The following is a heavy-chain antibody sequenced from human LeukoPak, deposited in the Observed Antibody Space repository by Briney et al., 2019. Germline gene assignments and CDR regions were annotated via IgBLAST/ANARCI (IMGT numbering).Heavy chain of an antibody. J-gene: IGHJ6*02. V-gene: IGHV7-4-1*02. CDR3: ARLDTAMVQSMYFGMDV. CDR1: GYTFTHYA. CDR2: INTDTGNP. D-gene: IGHD5-18*01. Sequence: ASVKVSCKASGYTFTHYAMNWVRQAPGLGLEWMGWINTDTGNPTYAQGFTGRFVFSLDTSVSTAYLQISSLKAEDTAVYYCARLDTAMVQSMYFGMDVWGQGTTVTVSS.